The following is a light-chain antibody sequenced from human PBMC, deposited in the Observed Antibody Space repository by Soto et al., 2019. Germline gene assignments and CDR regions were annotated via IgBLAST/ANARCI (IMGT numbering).Light chain of an antibody. J-gene: IGLJ3*02. CDR3: VSYTSSDSWV. V-gene: IGLV2-14*03. Sequence: QSVLTQPASLSGSPGQSIAISCTGTNSDIGAYSRVCWYQQHPGKVPKLMIFAVSNRPSGVSNRFSGSKSGNTASLTISGLLAEDEADYYCVSYTSSDSWVFGGGTKLTVL. CDR1: NSDIGAYSR. CDR2: AVS.